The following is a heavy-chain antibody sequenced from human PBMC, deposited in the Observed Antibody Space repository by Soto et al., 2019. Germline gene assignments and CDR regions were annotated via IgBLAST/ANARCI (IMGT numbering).Heavy chain of an antibody. CDR1: GFTFSSYS. Sequence: EVQLVESGGDLVQPGESLRLYCAASGFTFSSYSMNWVRQAPGKGLEWVSYISRSSSTIYNADSVKGRFTISRDNAKNSLHLQMNRLRAEDTAVYYCARDRQQWLVLDSWVQGTLVTVSS. CDR3: ARDRQQWLVLDS. V-gene: IGHV3-48*01. J-gene: IGHJ4*02. CDR2: ISRSSSTI. D-gene: IGHD6-19*01.